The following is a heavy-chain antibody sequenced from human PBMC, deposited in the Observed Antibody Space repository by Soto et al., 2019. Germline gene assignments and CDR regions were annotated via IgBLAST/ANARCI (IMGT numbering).Heavy chain of an antibody. CDR2: INPDSDNT. J-gene: IGHJ6*02. CDR3: ARGRRYCTTTSCYPPALFPYGMDV. Sequence: QVQLVQSGAEVKKPGASVKVSCETSGYTFTNYDINWVRQAAGQGLEWMGWINPDSDNTGYAQKFQGRVTMTRDTPISTAYMELNSLRSEDTAVYYCARGRRYCTTTSCYPPALFPYGMDVWGQGTTVTVSS. V-gene: IGHV1-8*01. CDR1: GYTFTNYD. D-gene: IGHD2-2*01.